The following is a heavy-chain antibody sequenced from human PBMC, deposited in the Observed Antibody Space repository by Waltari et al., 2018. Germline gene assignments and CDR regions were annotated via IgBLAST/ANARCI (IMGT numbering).Heavy chain of an antibody. D-gene: IGHD4-17*01. J-gene: IGHJ6*04. CDR3: ARKYGDYGFVDV. Sequence: QVQLQESGPGLVKPSQTLSLTCTVSGGSISSGGYYWSWIRQHPGKGLEWIGYIYYSGSTYYNPSLKGLVTISVDTSKNQFSLKLSSVTAADTAVYYCARKYGDYGFVDVWGKGTTVTVSS. V-gene: IGHV4-31*01. CDR2: IYYSGST. CDR1: GGSISSGGYY.